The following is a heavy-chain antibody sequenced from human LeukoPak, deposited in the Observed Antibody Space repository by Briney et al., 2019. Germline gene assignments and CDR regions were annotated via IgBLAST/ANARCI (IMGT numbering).Heavy chain of an antibody. CDR1: GFTFGYW. V-gene: IGHV3-7*04. CDR2: IKKDGSEK. Sequence: GGSLRLSCVGSGFTFGYWMSWVRQAPGKGVEGVANIKKDGSEKWYVASVEGRFTISRDNAKNSLYLQMNSLTVEDTAVYFCATDNIGASFGYWGQGTLVTVSS. D-gene: IGHD6-13*01. CDR3: ATDNIGASFGY. J-gene: IGHJ4*02.